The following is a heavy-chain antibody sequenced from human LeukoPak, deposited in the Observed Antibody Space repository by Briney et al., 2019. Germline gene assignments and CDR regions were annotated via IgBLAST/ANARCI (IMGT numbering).Heavy chain of an antibody. Sequence: SETLSLTCTVSGGSISSYYWGWIRQPPGKGLEWIGSIYYSGSTYYNPSLKSRVTISVDTSKNQFSLKLSSVTAADTAVYYCARVYCSGGSCYRGWFDPWGQGTLVTVSS. CDR2: IYYSGST. CDR3: ARVYCSGGSCYRGWFDP. J-gene: IGHJ5*02. D-gene: IGHD2-15*01. CDR1: GGSISSYY. V-gene: IGHV4-39*07.